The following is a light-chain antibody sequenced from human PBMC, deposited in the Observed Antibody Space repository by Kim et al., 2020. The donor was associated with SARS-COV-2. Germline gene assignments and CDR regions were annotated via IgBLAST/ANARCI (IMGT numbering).Light chain of an antibody. J-gene: IGKJ2*01. CDR3: IQDSHWPYT. Sequence: DVVMTQSPLSLPVTLGQPAFISCRSSQRGQSPRRLMYKVSNRDSGVPDRFSGSGSGTDFTLKISRVEAEDVGIYSCIQDSHWPYTFGQGTKLEIK. CDR1: Q. CDR2: KVS. V-gene: IGKV2-30*01.